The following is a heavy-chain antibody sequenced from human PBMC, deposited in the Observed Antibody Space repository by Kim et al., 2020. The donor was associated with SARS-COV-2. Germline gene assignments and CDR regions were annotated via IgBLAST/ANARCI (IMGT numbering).Heavy chain of an antibody. J-gene: IGHJ6*02. D-gene: IGHD3-10*01. V-gene: IGHV3-74*01. CDR3: ARGNYHGMDV. Sequence: CADSVKGRITISRENAKSTLYLQMNSLRAEDTAVYYCARGNYHGMDVWGQGTTVTVSS.